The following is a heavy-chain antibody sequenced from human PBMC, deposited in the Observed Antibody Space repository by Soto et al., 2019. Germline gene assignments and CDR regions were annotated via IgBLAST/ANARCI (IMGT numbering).Heavy chain of an antibody. CDR2: IYYSGST. Sequence: SETLSLTCTVSGGSVSSGSYHWTWIRQPPGKGLEWIGYIYYSGSTNYNPSLKSRVTISVDTSKNQFSLKLSSVTAADTAVYYCAGEGSRGLGVIRYYYGMDVWGQGTTVTVSS. V-gene: IGHV4-61*01. CDR3: AGEGSRGLGVIRYYYGMDV. CDR1: GGSVSSGSYH. D-gene: IGHD3-16*02. J-gene: IGHJ6*02.